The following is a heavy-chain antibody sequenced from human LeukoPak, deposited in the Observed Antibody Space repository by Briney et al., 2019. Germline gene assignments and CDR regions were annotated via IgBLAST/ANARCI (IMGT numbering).Heavy chain of an antibody. J-gene: IGHJ4*02. D-gene: IGHD3-10*01. CDR1: GFTCSRYA. CDR2: ISGSGGDT. V-gene: IGHV3-23*01. CDR3: VKDPGRNSWDFAY. Sequence: GGSLRLSCAASGFTCSRYAMSWVRQAPGKGLEWVASISGSGGDTHYADSVKGRFTISRDISKNTLYVQMNSLRAEDTAVYYCVKDPGRNSWDFAYWGQGSLVTVSS.